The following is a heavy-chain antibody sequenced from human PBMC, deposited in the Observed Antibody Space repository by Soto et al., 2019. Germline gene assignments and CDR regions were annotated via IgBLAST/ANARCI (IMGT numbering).Heavy chain of an antibody. CDR1: GFPVSSNY. CDR2: IYSGGSI. D-gene: IGHD4-17*01. CDR3: ARGGSYGGNSEGEIDY. Sequence: EVQLVESGGGLVQPGGSLRLSFAASGFPVSSNYMRWVRQAPGKGLGWVSVIYSGGSIYYAYSVKGRFTISRENSKNSLYLQMNSLRAEDTAVYYCARGGSYGGNSEGEIDYWGQGTLVTVSS. V-gene: IGHV3-66*01. J-gene: IGHJ4*02.